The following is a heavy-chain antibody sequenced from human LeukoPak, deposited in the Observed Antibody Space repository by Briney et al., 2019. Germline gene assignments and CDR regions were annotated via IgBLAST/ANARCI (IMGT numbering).Heavy chain of an antibody. CDR3: AKEGYSSSSGPLAY. D-gene: IGHD6-6*01. V-gene: IGHV3-7*03. CDR1: GFTFSSYW. CDR2: IKQDGSEK. Sequence: GGSLRLSCAASGFTFSSYWMSWVRQAPGKGLEWVANIKQDGSEKYYVDSVKGRFTISRDNSKNTLYLQMNSLRAEDTAVYYCAKEGYSSSSGPLAYWGQGTLVTVSS. J-gene: IGHJ4*02.